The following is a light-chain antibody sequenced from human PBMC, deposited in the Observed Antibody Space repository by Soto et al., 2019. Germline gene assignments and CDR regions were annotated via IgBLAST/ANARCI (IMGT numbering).Light chain of an antibody. CDR1: QSVSSSY. V-gene: IGKV3-20*01. CDR2: DAS. Sequence: EIVLTQSPGTLSLSPGERATLSCRASQSVSSSYLAWYQHKPGQTPSLLIYDASSRATGIPDRFSGSGSGTDFTLTISRLEPEDFAVYYCQQYNYSPTTFGQGTMVEIK. J-gene: IGKJ1*01. CDR3: QQYNYSPTT.